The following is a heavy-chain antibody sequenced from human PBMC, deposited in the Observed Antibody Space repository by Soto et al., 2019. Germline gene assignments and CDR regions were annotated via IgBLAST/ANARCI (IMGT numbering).Heavy chain of an antibody. CDR3: TTYTGTYRDY. Sequence: LRLSCVASGLRFTSYGMSWVRQAPGRGLEWVSSITSGSGVTFYADSVKGRFTISRDNAKNSLHLQMNSLRAEDTAVYYCTTYTGTYRDYWGLGTLVTVSS. CDR1: GLRFTSYG. CDR2: ITSGSGVT. J-gene: IGHJ4*02. V-gene: IGHV3-21*01. D-gene: IGHD1-26*01.